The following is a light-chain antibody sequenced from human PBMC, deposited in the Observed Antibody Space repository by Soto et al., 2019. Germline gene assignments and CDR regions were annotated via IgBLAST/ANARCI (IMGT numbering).Light chain of an antibody. CDR2: ALS. V-gene: IGKV2-40*01. Sequence: VMTQTPLSLPVTPGESASISCRSSQSLLDDDDGNVYMDWYLQKPGQSPQLLIYALSYRASGVRRRFSGSGSGTDFTLKISRVEADDVAFYYCKQRMEFPRTFGQGTRLEI. CDR3: KQRMEFPRT. J-gene: IGKJ2*01. CDR1: QSLLDDDDGNVY.